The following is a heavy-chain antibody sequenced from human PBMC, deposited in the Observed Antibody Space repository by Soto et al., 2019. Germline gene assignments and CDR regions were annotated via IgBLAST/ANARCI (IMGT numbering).Heavy chain of an antibody. V-gene: IGHV3-30*18. D-gene: IGHD1-26*01. CDR3: AKDRYSGTYPTDFDY. Sequence: GGSLRLSCAGSGFTFSSYGIHWVRQAPGKGLEWVALISYDGGNEKYTESVKDRFTISRDDSHSVAYLQMSSLRTEDTAMYYCAKDRYSGTYPTDFDYWGQGSLVTVSS. J-gene: IGHJ4*02. CDR1: GFTFSSYG. CDR2: ISYDGGNE.